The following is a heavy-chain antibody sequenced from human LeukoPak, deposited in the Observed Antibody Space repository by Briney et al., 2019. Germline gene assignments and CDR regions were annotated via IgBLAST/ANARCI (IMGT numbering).Heavy chain of an antibody. Sequence: GGSLRLSCAASGFTFSSYWMSWVRQAPGKGLEWVANIKQDGSEKYYVDSVKGRFTISRDNAKNSLYLQMNSLRAEDTAVYYCARDPGRIAVAGVDYWGQGTLVTVSS. CDR2: IKQDGSEK. CDR3: ARDPGRIAVAGVDY. J-gene: IGHJ4*02. V-gene: IGHV3-7*01. D-gene: IGHD6-19*01. CDR1: GFTFSSYW.